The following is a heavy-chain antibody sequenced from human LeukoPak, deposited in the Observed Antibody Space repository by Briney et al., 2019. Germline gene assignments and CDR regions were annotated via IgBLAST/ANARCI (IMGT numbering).Heavy chain of an antibody. CDR3: ARSIMITFGGIDWFDT. Sequence: GGSLRLSCAASGFTVSSNYMNWVRQPPGKGLEWVSVIYSGSSTYYADSVKDRFTISRDNSKNTLYLQMNSLRAEDTAVYYCARSIMITFGGIDWFDTWGQGLLVTVSS. CDR2: IYSGSST. D-gene: IGHD3-16*01. CDR1: GFTVSSNY. V-gene: IGHV3-66*01. J-gene: IGHJ5*02.